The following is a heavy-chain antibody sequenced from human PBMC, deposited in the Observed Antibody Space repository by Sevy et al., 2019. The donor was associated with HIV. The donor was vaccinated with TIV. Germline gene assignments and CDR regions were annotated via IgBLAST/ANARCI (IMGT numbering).Heavy chain of an antibody. CDR2: VSYDGRSK. J-gene: IGHJ6*02. CDR1: GFTFRNFG. D-gene: IGHD3-10*01. Sequence: WGSLRLSCVGSGFTFRNFGVHWLRQSPGKGLEWLSVVSYDGRSKYYVDSVKGRFIVSRDNSKNTLYLQMNSLRTEDTAVYYCAGGGSGDYYYYGVDVWGQGTTVTVSS. CDR3: AGGGSGDYYYYGVDV. V-gene: IGHV3-30*03.